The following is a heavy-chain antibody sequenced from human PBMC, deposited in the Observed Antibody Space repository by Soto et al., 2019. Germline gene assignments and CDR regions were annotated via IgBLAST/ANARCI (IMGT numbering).Heavy chain of an antibody. CDR1: GFTFSSHA. V-gene: IGHV3-48*02. CDR3: KTDGKTRNWFDP. Sequence: EVQLVESGGKLVQPGGSLRLSCATSGFTFSSHAMNWVRQAPGKGLEWISYISKSGGTIKYADSVKGLFTISRDQAKNSLELQMNGLRDQDTAVYYCKTDGKTRNWFDPGFQGTLVTVSS. D-gene: IGHD2-21*02. CDR2: ISKSGGTI. J-gene: IGHJ5*02.